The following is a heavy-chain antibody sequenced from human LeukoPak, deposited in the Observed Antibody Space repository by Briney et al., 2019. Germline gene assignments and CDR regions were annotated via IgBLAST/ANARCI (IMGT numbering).Heavy chain of an antibody. CDR2: INSDGSST. CDR1: GFTFSSYW. D-gene: IGHD6-6*01. Sequence: GGSLRLSCAASGFTFSSYWIHWVRQAPGKGLVWVSRINSDGSSTSYADSVKGRFTISRDNAKNTLYLQMNSLRAEDTAVYYCARAKISYSSSSAVDPWGQGTLVTVSS. CDR3: ARAKISYSSSSAVDP. J-gene: IGHJ5*02. V-gene: IGHV3-74*01.